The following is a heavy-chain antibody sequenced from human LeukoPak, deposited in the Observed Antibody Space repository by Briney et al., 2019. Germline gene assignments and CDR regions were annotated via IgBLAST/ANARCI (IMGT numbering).Heavy chain of an antibody. CDR1: GGTFSSYA. V-gene: IGHV1-69*13. D-gene: IGHD2-2*01. CDR3: ARANALYCSSTSCLFDY. J-gene: IGHJ4*02. CDR2: IIPIFGTA. Sequence: SVKVSCKASGGTFSSYAISWVRQAPGQGLEWMGGIIPIFGTANYAQKFQGRVTITADESTSTAYMELSSLRSEDTAVYYCARANALYCSSTSCLFDYWGQGTLVTVSS.